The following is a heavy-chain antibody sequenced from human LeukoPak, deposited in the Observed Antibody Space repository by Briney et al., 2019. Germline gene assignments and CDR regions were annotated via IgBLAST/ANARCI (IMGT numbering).Heavy chain of an antibody. CDR1: GFTFSSYW. D-gene: IGHD6-19*01. V-gene: IGHV3-7*01. J-gene: IGHJ4*02. CDR2: IKQDGSEK. Sequence: GGSLRLSCAASGFTFSSYWMSWVRQAPGKGLEWVANIKQDGSEKYYVDSVKGRFTISRDNSKNTLYLQMNSLRAEDTAVYYCAREDSLIAVAGPPTLDYWGQGTLVTVSS. CDR3: AREDSLIAVAGPPTLDY.